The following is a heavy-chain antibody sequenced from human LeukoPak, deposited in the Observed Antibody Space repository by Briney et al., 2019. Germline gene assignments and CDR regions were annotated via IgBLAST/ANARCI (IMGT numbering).Heavy chain of an antibody. V-gene: IGHV4-61*01. J-gene: IGHJ4*02. CDR1: GGSVSSGSYY. D-gene: IGHD2-15*01. CDR2: IYYSGST. Sequence: SETLSLTCTVSGGSVSSGSYYWSWIRQPPGKGLEWIGYIYYSGSTNYNPSLKSRVTISVDTSKNQFSLKLSSVTAADTAVCYCARVQLGYCSGGSCYPSLDYWGQGTLVTVSS. CDR3: ARVQLGYCSGGSCYPSLDY.